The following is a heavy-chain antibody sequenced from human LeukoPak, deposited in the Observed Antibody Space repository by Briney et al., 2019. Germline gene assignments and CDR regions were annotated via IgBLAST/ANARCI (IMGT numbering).Heavy chain of an antibody. CDR1: GGSISSYY. D-gene: IGHD4-23*01. CDR2: IYYSGST. Sequence: SETLSPTCTVSGGSISSYYWSWIRQPPGKGLEWIGYIYYSGSTNYNPSLKSRVTISVDTSKNQFSLKLSSVTAADTAVYYCARTKYGGNSLDAFDIWGQGTMVTVSS. V-gene: IGHV4-59*01. CDR3: ARTKYGGNSLDAFDI. J-gene: IGHJ3*02.